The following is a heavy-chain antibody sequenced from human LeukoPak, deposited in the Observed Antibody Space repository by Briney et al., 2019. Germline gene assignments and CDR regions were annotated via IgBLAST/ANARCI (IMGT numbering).Heavy chain of an antibody. J-gene: IGHJ5*02. Sequence: ASVKVSCKASGYTFTNYYMHWVRQAPGQGLEWMGIINPRGGSTSYAQKLQGRVTMTTDTSTSTAYMELRSLRSDDTAVYYCARVLAVAGSNWFDPWGQGTLVTVSS. CDR1: GYTFTNYY. D-gene: IGHD6-19*01. V-gene: IGHV1-46*01. CDR2: INPRGGST. CDR3: ARVLAVAGSNWFDP.